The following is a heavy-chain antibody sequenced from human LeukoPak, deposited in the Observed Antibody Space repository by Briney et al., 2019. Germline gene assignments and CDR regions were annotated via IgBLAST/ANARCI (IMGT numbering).Heavy chain of an antibody. V-gene: IGHV1-46*01. CDR3: AREGTAVTGSFDN. Sequence: ASVKVSCTASGYTFTSYYIHWVRQAPGQGLEWMGIINPSGGSTSYAQKFKGRVTMTRDTSTSIVYMELSSLRSEDTAVYYCAREGTAVTGSFDNWGQGTLVTVSS. CDR2: INPSGGST. J-gene: IGHJ4*02. CDR1: GYTFTSYY. D-gene: IGHD6-19*01.